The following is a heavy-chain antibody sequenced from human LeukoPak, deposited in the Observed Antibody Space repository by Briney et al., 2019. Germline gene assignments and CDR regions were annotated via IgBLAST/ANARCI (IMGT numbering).Heavy chain of an antibody. J-gene: IGHJ4*02. D-gene: IGHD3-10*01. V-gene: IGHV3-74*01. CDR1: GFTFSSYW. CDR3: AKDGGVWFGESNDY. Sequence: PGGSLRLSCAASGFTFSSYWTHWVRQAPGKGLVWVSRINSDGSSTSYADSVKGRFTISRDNAKNTLYLQMNSLRAEDTAVYYCAKDGGVWFGESNDYWGQGTLVTVSS. CDR2: INSDGSST.